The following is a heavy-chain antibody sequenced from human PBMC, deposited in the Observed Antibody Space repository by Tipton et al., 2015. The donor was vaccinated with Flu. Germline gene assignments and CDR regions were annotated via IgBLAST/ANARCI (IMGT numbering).Heavy chain of an antibody. CDR3: ARGGGGGQRPHLDE. CDR1: GYTFTGYY. V-gene: IGHV1-2*06. D-gene: IGHD3-16*01. CDR2: INPNSGGT. Sequence: QLVQSGAEVKKPGASVTVSCKASGYTFTGYYMHWVRQAPGQGLEWMGRINPNSGGTNLAQKFQGRVTMTRDTSISTAYMELSRRRSDDPAVYYCARGGGGGQRPHLDEWGQGTLITVSS. J-gene: IGHJ4*02.